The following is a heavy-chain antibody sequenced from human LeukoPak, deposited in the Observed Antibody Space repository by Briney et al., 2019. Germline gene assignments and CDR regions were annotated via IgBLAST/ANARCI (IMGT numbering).Heavy chain of an antibody. CDR2: ISAYNGNT. V-gene: IGHV1-18*01. J-gene: IGHJ4*02. Sequence: ASVKVSCKASGHTFTSYGISWVRQAPGQGLEWMGWISAYNGNTNYAQKLQGRVTMTTDTSTSTAYMELRSLRSDDTAVYYCARVPGSSGYYPFDYWGQGTLVTVSS. CDR1: GHTFTSYG. CDR3: ARVPGSSGYYPFDY. D-gene: IGHD3-22*01.